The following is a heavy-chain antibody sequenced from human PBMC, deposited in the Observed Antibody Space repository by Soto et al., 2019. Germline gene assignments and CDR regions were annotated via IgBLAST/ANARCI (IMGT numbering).Heavy chain of an antibody. CDR1: GGTFSSYA. CDR2: IIPRFGTA. Sequence: QVQLVQSGADVKKPGSSVKVSCKASGGTFSSYAISWVRQAPGQGLEWVGGIIPRFGTANYAQKFQGRVTITADESTSTAYMELSSLRSEDTAMYYCAKDGNIHRFDPWGQGTLVTVSS. J-gene: IGHJ5*02. CDR3: AKDGNIHRFDP. V-gene: IGHV1-69*01. D-gene: IGHD1-26*01.